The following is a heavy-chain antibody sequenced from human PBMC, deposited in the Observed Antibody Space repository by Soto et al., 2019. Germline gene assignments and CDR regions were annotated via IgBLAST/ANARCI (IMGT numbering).Heavy chain of an antibody. Sequence: XESLRLSCAASGFTLSDYYMSWIRQAPGKGLECVSYITGSGTTIYYADSVKGRFTISRDNAKNSLFLQMNSLRAEDTAVYYCARDWNSNYWGQGTLVTVSS. V-gene: IGHV3-11*01. J-gene: IGHJ4*02. CDR3: ARDWNSNY. CDR1: GFTLSDYY. CDR2: ITGSGTTI. D-gene: IGHD1-7*01.